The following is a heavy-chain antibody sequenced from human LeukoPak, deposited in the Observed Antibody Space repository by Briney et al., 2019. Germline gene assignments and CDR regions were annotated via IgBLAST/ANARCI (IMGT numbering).Heavy chain of an antibody. Sequence: GGSLRLSCAASGFTFSSYAMSWVRQTPGKGLEWVSAISGSGGSTYYADSVKGRYTISRDNSKNTLYLQMNSLRAEDTAVYYCAQDTRYSGNYYFVFDYWGQGTLVTVSS. CDR2: ISGSGGST. CDR1: GFTFSSYA. CDR3: AQDTRYSGNYYFVFDY. J-gene: IGHJ4*02. V-gene: IGHV3-23*01. D-gene: IGHD1-26*01.